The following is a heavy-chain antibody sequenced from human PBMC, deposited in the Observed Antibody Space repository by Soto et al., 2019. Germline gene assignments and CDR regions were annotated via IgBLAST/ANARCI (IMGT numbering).Heavy chain of an antibody. CDR2: ISAYNGNT. J-gene: IGHJ3*02. CDR1: GYTFTSYG. D-gene: IGHD6-19*01. Sequence: ASVKVSCKASGYTFTSYGISWVRQAPGQGLEWMGWISAYNGNTNYAQKLQGRVTMTTDTSTSTAYMELRSLRSDDTAVYYCARDQPGRQWLPRYDAFDIWGQGTMVTVSS. V-gene: IGHV1-18*01. CDR3: ARDQPGRQWLPRYDAFDI.